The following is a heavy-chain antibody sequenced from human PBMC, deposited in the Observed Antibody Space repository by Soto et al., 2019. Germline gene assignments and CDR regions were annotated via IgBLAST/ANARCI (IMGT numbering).Heavy chain of an antibody. J-gene: IGHJ6*02. CDR2: INPTRGT. CDR1: TGSFTGHF. D-gene: IGHD3-10*01. CDR3: AGGPVIWFGESFASSFYHYGMDV. Sequence: SETLSLTCAVNTGSFTGHFWGRIRQPPGKGLEWIGEINPTRGTNYNPSLKSRVITSMDTSKNQFSLKLRSVTAADTAVYYCAGGPVIWFGESFASSFYHYGMDVWGQGTTVTVSS. V-gene: IGHV4-34*01.